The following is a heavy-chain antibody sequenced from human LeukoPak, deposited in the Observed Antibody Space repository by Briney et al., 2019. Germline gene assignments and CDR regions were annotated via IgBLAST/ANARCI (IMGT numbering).Heavy chain of an antibody. D-gene: IGHD2-2*01. J-gene: IGHJ4*02. V-gene: IGHV3-48*04. CDR3: ARGCSSTSCYVVDY. CDR2: ISSSSSTI. CDR1: GFTLSSYS. Sequence: RGSLRLSCAASGFTLSSYSMNWVRQAPGKGLEWVSYISSSSSTIYYADSVKGRFTISRDNAKNSLYLQMNSLRAEDTAVYYCARGCSSTSCYVVDYWGQGTLVTVSS.